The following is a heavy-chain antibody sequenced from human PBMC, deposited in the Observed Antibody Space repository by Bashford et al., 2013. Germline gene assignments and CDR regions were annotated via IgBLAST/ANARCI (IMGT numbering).Heavy chain of an antibody. Sequence: ASVKVSCKASGYTFTSYAMHWVRQAPGQRLEWMGWINAGNGNTKYSQKFQGRVTITRDTSASTAYMELSSLRSEDTAVYYCARVQSKGDYGDYADAFDIWGQGTMVTVSS. D-gene: IGHD4-17*01. CDR2: INAGNGNT. CDR1: GYTFTSYA. J-gene: IGHJ3*02. V-gene: IGHV1-3*01. CDR3: ARVQSKGDYGDYADAFDI.